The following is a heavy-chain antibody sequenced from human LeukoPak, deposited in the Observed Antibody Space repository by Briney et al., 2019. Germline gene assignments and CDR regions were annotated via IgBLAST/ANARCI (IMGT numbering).Heavy chain of an antibody. CDR3: AREGVYDSWDY. V-gene: IGHV3-48*03. D-gene: IGHD3-3*01. CDR1: GFTFSSYE. J-gene: IGHJ4*02. CDR2: ISSSGSTI. Sequence: PGGSLRLSCAASGFTFSSYEMNWVRQVPGKGLVWVSYISSSGSTIYYADSVKGRFTFSRDNAKNSLYLQMNSLRAEDTAVYYCAREGVYDSWDYWGQGTLATVSS.